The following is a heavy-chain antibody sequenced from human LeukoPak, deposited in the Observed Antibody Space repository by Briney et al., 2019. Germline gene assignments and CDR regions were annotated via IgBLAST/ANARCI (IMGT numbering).Heavy chain of an antibody. J-gene: IGHJ4*02. CDR1: GYTFTSYG. Sequence: SVKVSCKASGYTFTSYGISWVRQAPGQGLEWMGWISAYNGNTNYAQKLQGRVTMTTDTSTSTVYMELRSLKSDDTAVYYCARVMATTAFDYFDYWGQGTLVTVSS. D-gene: IGHD5-24*01. CDR3: ARVMATTAFDYFDY. V-gene: IGHV1-18*01. CDR2: ISAYNGNT.